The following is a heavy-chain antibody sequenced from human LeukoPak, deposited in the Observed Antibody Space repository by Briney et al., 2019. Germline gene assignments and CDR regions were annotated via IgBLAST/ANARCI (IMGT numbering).Heavy chain of an antibody. J-gene: IGHJ4*02. CDR1: GYSFSNYW. D-gene: IGHD6-25*01. Sequence: PGESLKISCKGSGYSFSNYWIGWVRQMPGRGLEWMGTVNPGDSDTRYSPSLQGQATISANKSINTAYLQWSSLKASDTAMYYCARQAAKAGPPIDYWGQGTLVTVSS. CDR2: VNPGDSDT. CDR3: ARQAAKAGPPIDY. V-gene: IGHV5-51*01.